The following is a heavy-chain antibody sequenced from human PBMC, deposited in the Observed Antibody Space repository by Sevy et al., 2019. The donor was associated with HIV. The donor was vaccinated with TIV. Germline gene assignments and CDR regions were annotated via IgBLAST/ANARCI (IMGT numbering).Heavy chain of an antibody. D-gene: IGHD5-12*01. Sequence: GSLRLSCAASGFTFSSYAMHWVRQAPGKGLEWVAVISYDGSNKYYADSVKGRFTISRDNSKNTLYLQMNSLRAEDTAVYYCARDLGSGYTFDYWGQGTLVTVSS. CDR2: ISYDGSNK. CDR3: ARDLGSGYTFDY. J-gene: IGHJ4*02. V-gene: IGHV3-30-3*01. CDR1: GFTFSSYA.